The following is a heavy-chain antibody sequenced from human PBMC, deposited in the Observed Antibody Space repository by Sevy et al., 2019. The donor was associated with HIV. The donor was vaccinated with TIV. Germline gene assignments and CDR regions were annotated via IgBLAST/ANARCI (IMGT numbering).Heavy chain of an antibody. CDR2: VYHTGST. D-gene: IGHD3-22*01. Sequence: SETLSLTCAVSGVSVTSDTYYWSWIRQHPGKGLVWIGYVYHTGSTNYSPSFKGRVTISIDTSKNQFSLRLFSVAAADTAMYYRAREPYFFDKSGYFWDYWGQGILVTVSS. V-gene: IGHV4-61*01. J-gene: IGHJ4*02. CDR3: AREPYFFDKSGYFWDY. CDR1: GVSVTSDTYY.